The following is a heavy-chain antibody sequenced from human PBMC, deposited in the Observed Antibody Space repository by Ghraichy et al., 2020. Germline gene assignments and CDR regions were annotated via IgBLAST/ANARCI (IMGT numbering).Heavy chain of an antibody. V-gene: IGHV3-66*01. CDR2: IYVGGST. J-gene: IGHJ6*02. CDR1: GFKVGSSY. D-gene: IGHD2-8*01. CDR3: AREKLPAHCTNGAVPGYVPRYYYHGMDG. Sequence: ESLNISCAASGFKVGSSYMTWVRQTPGKGLEWVSVIYVGGSTYYTESVQGRFTISRDNSKNALHLQMNSLRAEDTALYYCAREKLPAHCTNGAVPGYVPRYYYHGMDGWGQGTPVTVSS.